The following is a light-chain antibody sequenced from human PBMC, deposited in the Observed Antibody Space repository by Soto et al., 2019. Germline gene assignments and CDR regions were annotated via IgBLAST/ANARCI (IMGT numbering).Light chain of an antibody. J-gene: IGLJ1*01. CDR2: DVA. Sequence: QSALAQPASVSGSPGQSITISCTGTRCDIGNYNYVSWYQHHPGQAPKLIIYDVASRPSGVSNRFSGPKSGNTASLAISGLQAEDEADYYCSSYTSDPPRFYVFGTGTKVTVL. CDR1: RCDIGNYNY. CDR3: SSYTSDPPRFYV. V-gene: IGLV2-14*03.